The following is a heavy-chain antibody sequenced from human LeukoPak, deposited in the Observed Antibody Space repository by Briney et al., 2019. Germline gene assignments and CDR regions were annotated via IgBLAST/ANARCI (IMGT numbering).Heavy chain of an antibody. CDR2: IWPTDSDP. D-gene: IGHD2-15*01. V-gene: IGHV5-51*01. Sequence: GESLKISCKTSGYTFSIYWLAWVRPMPGKGLEWVGSIWPTDSDPTYSPSFQGQVSISADKSTCTAFLSITSLKAADTAMYYCARQMRYCEMRVKRGDAFDFWGQGTMVTLSS. CDR3: ARQMRYCEMRVKRGDAFDF. CDR1: GYTFSIYW. J-gene: IGHJ3*01.